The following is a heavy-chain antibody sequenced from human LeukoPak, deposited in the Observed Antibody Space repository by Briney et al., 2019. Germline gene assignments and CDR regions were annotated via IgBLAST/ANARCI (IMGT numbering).Heavy chain of an antibody. V-gene: IGHV1-2*02. J-gene: IGHJ4*02. Sequence: ASVKVSCKASGYTFTGYYMHWVRQAPGQGLEWMGWINPNSGGTNYAQKFQGRVTMTRDMSTSTVYMELSSLRSEDTAVYYCARDRYYDSSGYEWGQGTLVTVSS. CDR2: INPNSGGT. D-gene: IGHD3-22*01. CDR1: GYTFTGYY. CDR3: ARDRYYDSSGYE.